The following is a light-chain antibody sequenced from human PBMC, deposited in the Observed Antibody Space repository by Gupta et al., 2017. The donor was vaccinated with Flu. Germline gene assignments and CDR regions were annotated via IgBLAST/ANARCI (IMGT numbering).Light chain of an antibody. V-gene: IGKV3-11*01. CDR3: QQRSNWPPGFT. J-gene: IGKJ3*01. CDR1: QSVSSY. CDR2: DAS. Sequence: EIVLTQSPATLSLFPGERATLHCRASQSVSSYLAWYQQKPGQAPRLLIYDASNRATGIPARFSGSGSGTDFTLTISSLEPEDFAVYYCQQRSNWPPGFTFGPGTKVDIK.